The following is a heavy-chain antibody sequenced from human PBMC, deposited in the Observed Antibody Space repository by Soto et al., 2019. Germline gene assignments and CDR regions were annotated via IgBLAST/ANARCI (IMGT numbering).Heavy chain of an antibody. CDR2: ISAGGGST. Sequence: GGSLRLSCAASRFTFSNYAMSWFRQDPGKGRDGVSAISAGGGSTNYADSGKGRFTISRDNSKNTLYLQMNSLRAEDTAVYYCARDPSIVVVPAAIRAYYYYYGMDVWGQGTTVTVSS. D-gene: IGHD2-2*02. J-gene: IGHJ6*02. CDR3: ARDPSIVVVPAAIRAYYYYYGMDV. V-gene: IGHV3-23*01. CDR1: RFTFSNYA.